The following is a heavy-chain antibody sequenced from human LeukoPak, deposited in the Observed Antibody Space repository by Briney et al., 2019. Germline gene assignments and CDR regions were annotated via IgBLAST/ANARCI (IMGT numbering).Heavy chain of an antibody. CDR1: GFTFSSYG. D-gene: IGHD3-22*01. V-gene: IGHV3-30*02. Sequence: GGSLRLSCAASGFTFSSYGMHWVRQAPGKGLEWVAFIRYDGSNKYYADSVKGRFAISRDNSKNTLYLQMISLRAEDTAVYYCAKALYDSSGPAFDIWGQGTMVTVSS. CDR2: IRYDGSNK. J-gene: IGHJ3*02. CDR3: AKALYDSSGPAFDI.